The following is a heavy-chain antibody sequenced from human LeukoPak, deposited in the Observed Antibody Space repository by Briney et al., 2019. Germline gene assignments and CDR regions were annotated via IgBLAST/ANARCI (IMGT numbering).Heavy chain of an antibody. Sequence: TGGSLRLSCAASGFTFSSYWMHWVRQAPGKGLVWVSRINSDGSSTSYADSVKGRFTVSSDNAKNTLYLQMNSLRAEDTAVYYCARDRTSPYYDFWSGHRSNNWFDPWGQGTLVTVSS. J-gene: IGHJ5*02. CDR1: GFTFSSYW. V-gene: IGHV3-74*01. CDR2: INSDGSST. CDR3: ARDRTSPYYDFWSGHRSNNWFDP. D-gene: IGHD3-3*01.